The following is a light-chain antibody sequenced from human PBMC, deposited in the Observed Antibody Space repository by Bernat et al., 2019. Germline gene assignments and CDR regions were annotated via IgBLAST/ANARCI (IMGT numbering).Light chain of an antibody. J-gene: IGLJ3*02. Sequence: NFMLTQPHSVSESPGKTVTISCSRSSGSIAGNYVQWYQQRPGSAPTTVMYEDNQRPYGVPDRFSGSIDRASNAASLTISELKTEDEADYYCQSYDSSVWVFGGGTKLTVL. V-gene: IGLV6-57*04. CDR3: QSYDSSVWV. CDR2: EDN. CDR1: SGSIAGNY.